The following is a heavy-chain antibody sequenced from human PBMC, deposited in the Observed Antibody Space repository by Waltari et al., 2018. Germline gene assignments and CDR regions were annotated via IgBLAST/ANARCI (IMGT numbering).Heavy chain of an antibody. CDR2: VSASGDIT. D-gene: IGHD2-15*01. Sequence: EVQLLESGGALVQPGGSLRLSCAASGFTFSNYDMSWVRQAPGTGLEWVSTVSASGDITYYADSVEGRFTISRDNCKKMLYLQMTSLRAGDTALYYCAKDGEDGPDYGLDVWGRGTTVTVSS. CDR3: AKDGEDGPDYGLDV. J-gene: IGHJ6*02. V-gene: IGHV3-23*01. CDR1: GFTFSNYD.